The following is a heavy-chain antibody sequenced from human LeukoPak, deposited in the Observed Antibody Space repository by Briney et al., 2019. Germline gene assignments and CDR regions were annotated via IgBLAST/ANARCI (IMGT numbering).Heavy chain of an antibody. CDR3: ARTYYYDSSGYTLNWFDP. V-gene: IGHV3-48*03. CDR1: GFTFSSYE. J-gene: IGHJ5*02. D-gene: IGHD3-22*01. CDR2: ISSSGSTI. Sequence: GGSLRLPCAASGFTFSSYEMNWVRQAPGKGLEWVSYISSSGSTIYYADSVKGRFTISRDNAKNSLYLQMNSLRAEDTAVYYCARTYYYDSSGYTLNWFDPWGQGTLVTVSS.